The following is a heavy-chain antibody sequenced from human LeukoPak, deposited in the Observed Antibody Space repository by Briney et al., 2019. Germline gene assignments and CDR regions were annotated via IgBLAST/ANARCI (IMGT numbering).Heavy chain of an antibody. CDR1: GFSFSNYA. V-gene: IGHV3-30-3*01. CDR3: ARDGLHSFTMVRGIDY. Sequence: PGGSLRLSCAASGFSFSNYAMHWVRQAPGKGLEWVAVTSYDGSNKYYADSVKGRFTISRDNSKNTLYLQMNSLRAEDTAVYYCARDGLHSFTMVRGIDYWGQGTLVTVSS. CDR2: TSYDGSNK. D-gene: IGHD3-10*01. J-gene: IGHJ4*02.